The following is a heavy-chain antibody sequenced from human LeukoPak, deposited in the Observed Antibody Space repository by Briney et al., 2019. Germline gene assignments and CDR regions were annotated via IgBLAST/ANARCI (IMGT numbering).Heavy chain of an antibody. CDR2: VSYDGSNK. Sequence: PGGSLRLSCAASGFTFSNYAMHWVRQAPGKGLEWGAVVSYDGSNKYYADSVKGRFTISRDNSKHTLYLQMNSLRAEDAAIYYCATIGDRRTGELYRIDYWGQGTLVTVSS. J-gene: IGHJ4*02. CDR3: ATIGDRRTGELYRIDY. V-gene: IGHV3-30-3*01. CDR1: GFTFSNYA. D-gene: IGHD7-27*01.